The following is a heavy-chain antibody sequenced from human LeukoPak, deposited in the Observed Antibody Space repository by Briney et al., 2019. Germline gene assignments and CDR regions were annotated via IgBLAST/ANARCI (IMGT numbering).Heavy chain of an antibody. Sequence: GESLKISCKGSGYSFTSHWIGWMRQMPGKGLEWMGIINPADSNTIYSPPSQGQATISADKSISTTYLQWSSLKASDTAMYYCARRYCSGGICYYFDYWGQGTLVTVSS. CDR2: INPADSNT. J-gene: IGHJ4*02. V-gene: IGHV5-51*01. D-gene: IGHD2-15*01. CDR3: ARRYCSGGICYYFDY. CDR1: GYSFTSHW.